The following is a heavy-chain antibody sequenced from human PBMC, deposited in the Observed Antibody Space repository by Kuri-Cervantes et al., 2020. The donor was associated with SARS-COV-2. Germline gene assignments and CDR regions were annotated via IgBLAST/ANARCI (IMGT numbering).Heavy chain of an antibody. Sequence: GESLKISCKASGYSLSTYWIAWVRQMPGKGLEWMGIIYPDDSDTRYSPSFQGQVTISADKSISTAYLQWSSLKASDTAMYYCARQPFYGGNPNDAFDIWGQGTMVTVSS. CDR1: GYSLSTYW. CDR2: IYPDDSDT. CDR3: ARQPFYGGNPNDAFDI. J-gene: IGHJ3*02. V-gene: IGHV5-51*01. D-gene: IGHD4-23*01.